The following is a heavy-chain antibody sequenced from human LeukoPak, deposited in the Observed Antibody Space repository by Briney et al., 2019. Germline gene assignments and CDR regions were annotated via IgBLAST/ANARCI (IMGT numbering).Heavy chain of an antibody. J-gene: IGHJ4*02. CDR2: IYYSGST. D-gene: IGHD6-13*01. V-gene: IGHV4-61*08. CDR1: GGSISSGGYY. Sequence: PSETLSLTCTVSGGSISSGGYYWSWIRQHPGKGLEWIGYIYYSGSTNYNPSLKSRVTISVDTSKNQFSLKLRSVTAADTAVYYCARVGPVAAAVRLWAAYDSDYWGQGTLVTVSS. CDR3: ARVGPVAAAVRLWAAYDSDY.